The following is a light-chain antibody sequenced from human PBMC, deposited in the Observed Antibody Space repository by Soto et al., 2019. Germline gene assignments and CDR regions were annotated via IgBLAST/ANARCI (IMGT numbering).Light chain of an antibody. CDR2: GNS. V-gene: IGLV1-40*01. CDR3: QSYDSSLSGYV. J-gene: IGLJ1*01. Sequence: QAVLTQPPSVSGAPGQRVTISCTGSSPNIGAGYDVPWYQQLPGTAPKLLIYGNSNRPSGVPDRFSGSKSGTSASLAITGLQAEDEADYYCQSYDSSLSGYVFGTGTKLTVL. CDR1: SPNIGAGYD.